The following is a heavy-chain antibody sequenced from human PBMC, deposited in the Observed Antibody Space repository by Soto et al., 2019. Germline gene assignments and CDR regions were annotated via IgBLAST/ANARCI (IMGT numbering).Heavy chain of an antibody. J-gene: IGHJ6*02. CDR3: ARNMDYYYGRGSGNGHGV. Sequence: QVQLVQSGAEVKEPGDSVRVSCEASGYTFTAYHIHWVRQTPGQGLEWMGWINPKFGDTTYAQDFQGRVSMTRDMFISTVYMELSTLTSDDTAIYYCARNMDYYYGRGSGNGHGVWGQGNTVTVFS. V-gene: IGHV1-2*02. CDR1: GYTFTAYH. CDR2: INPKFGDT. D-gene: IGHD3-10*02.